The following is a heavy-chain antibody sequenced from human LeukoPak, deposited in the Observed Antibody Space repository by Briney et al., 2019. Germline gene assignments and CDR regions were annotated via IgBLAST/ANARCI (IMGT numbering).Heavy chain of an antibody. CDR1: GGSISSGDYY. J-gene: IGHJ4*02. D-gene: IGHD1-14*01. Sequence: SQTLSLTCTVSGGSISSGDYYWSWIRQPPGKGLEWIGYIYYSGSTYYNPSLKSRVTISVDTSKSQFSLKLSSVTAADTAVYYCARVPNEATFDYWGQGTLVTVSS. CDR3: ARVPNEATFDY. V-gene: IGHV4-30-4*08. CDR2: IYYSGST.